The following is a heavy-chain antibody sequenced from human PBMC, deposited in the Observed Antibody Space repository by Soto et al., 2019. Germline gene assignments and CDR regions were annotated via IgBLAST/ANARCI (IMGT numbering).Heavy chain of an antibody. CDR1: GFTFTSSA. CDR2: IVVGSGNT. CDR3: AADSLGSSGTDAFDI. V-gene: IGHV1-58*01. J-gene: IGHJ3*02. D-gene: IGHD6-13*01. Sequence: ASVKVSCKASGFTFTSSAVQWVRQARGQRLEWIGWIVVGSGNTNYAQKFQERVTITRDMSTSTAYMELSSLRSEDTAVYYCAADSLGSSGTDAFDIWGQGTMVTVSS.